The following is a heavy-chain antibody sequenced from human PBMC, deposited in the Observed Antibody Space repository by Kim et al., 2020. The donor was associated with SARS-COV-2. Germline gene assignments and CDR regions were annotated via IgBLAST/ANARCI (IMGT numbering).Heavy chain of an antibody. CDR2: IKQDRSVQ. CDR3: VGPQ. Sequence: IKQDRSVQYYGDSVKGQFTITRDNAKNSLYLQMNSLRVEDTAVYYCVGPQWSQGTMVTVSS. V-gene: IGHV3-7*01. J-gene: IGHJ3*01.